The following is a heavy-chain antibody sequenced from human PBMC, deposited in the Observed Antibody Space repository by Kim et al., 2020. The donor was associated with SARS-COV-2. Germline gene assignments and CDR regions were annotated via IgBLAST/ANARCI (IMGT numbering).Heavy chain of an antibody. CDR2: IGGSGGST. CDR3: AKAPSSSTYSGMDV. V-gene: IGHV3-23*01. CDR1: GLTFSSYA. J-gene: IGHJ6*01. Sequence: GGSLRLSCAASGLTFSSYAMNWVRQAPGRRLEWVSTIGGSGGSTFYSGSVKGRFTISRDDSKNTLYLQMNSLRAEDTAVYYCAKAPSSSTYSGMDVWGQG. D-gene: IGHD6-13*01.